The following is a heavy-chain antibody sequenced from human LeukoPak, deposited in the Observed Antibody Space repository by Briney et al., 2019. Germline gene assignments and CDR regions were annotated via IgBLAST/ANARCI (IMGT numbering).Heavy chain of an antibody. CDR1: GGSVSSGSYY. CDR2: IYYSGST. V-gene: IGHV4-61*01. Sequence: SETLSLTCTVSGGSVSSGSYYWRWIRQPPGKGLEWIGYIYYSGSTNYNPSLKSRVTISVDTSKNQFSLKLSSVTAADTAVYYCARAGTGVQGVITVWGQGTLVTVSS. D-gene: IGHD3-10*01. CDR3: ARAGTGVQGVITV. J-gene: IGHJ4*02.